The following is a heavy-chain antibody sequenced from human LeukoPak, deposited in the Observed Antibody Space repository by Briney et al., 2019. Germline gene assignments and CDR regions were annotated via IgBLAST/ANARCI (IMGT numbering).Heavy chain of an antibody. D-gene: IGHD3-3*01. J-gene: IGHJ4*02. CDR3: ARVGSLGYECWGGFQHFDY. V-gene: IGHV1-18*01. CDR1: GYTFTSSG. Sequence: ASVKVSCKASGYTFTSSGSSWVRPAPGQGLEWMGWISAYNGNTSYAQKLQGRVTMTTDTSTSTAYMELRSLRSDDAAVYYCARVGSLGYECWGGFQHFDYWGQGTLVTVS. CDR2: ISAYNGNT.